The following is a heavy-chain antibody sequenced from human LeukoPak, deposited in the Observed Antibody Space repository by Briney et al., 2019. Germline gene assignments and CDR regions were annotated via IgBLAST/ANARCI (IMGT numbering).Heavy chain of an antibody. CDR3: ATTGNTATTVEDY. D-gene: IGHD5-18*01. J-gene: IGHJ4*02. CDR2: IYYSGST. Sequence: SETLSLTCTVSGGSISSSSYHWGWIRQPPGKGLEWIGSIYYSGSTYYNPSLKSRVTISVDTSKNQFSLKLSSVTAADTAVYYCATTGNTATTVEDYWGQGTLVTVSS. V-gene: IGHV4-39*01. CDR1: GGSISSSSYH.